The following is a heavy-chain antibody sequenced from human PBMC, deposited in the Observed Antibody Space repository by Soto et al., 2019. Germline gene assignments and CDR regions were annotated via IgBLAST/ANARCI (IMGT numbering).Heavy chain of an antibody. Sequence: SETLSLTGTVSGGSISSGGYYWSWIRQHPGKGLEWIGYIYYSGITYYNPSLKSRVTISVDTSKNQFSLKLSSVTAADTAVYYCARVVNRPYYYGMDGWGQGTTVTVSS. D-gene: IGHD3-10*01. J-gene: IGHJ6*02. V-gene: IGHV4-31*03. CDR1: GGSISSGGYY. CDR3: ARVVNRPYYYGMDG. CDR2: IYYSGIT.